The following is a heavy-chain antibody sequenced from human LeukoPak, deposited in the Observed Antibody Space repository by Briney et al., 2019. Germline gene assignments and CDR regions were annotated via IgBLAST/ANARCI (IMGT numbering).Heavy chain of an antibody. J-gene: IGHJ4*02. CDR2: ISSSGSTI. D-gene: IGHD6-6*01. CDR1: GFTFSDYY. CDR3: ARAGDKHSSSSAFDY. V-gene: IGHV3-11*04. Sequence: PGGSLRLSCAASGFTFSDYYMSWIRQAPGKGLEWVSYISSSGSTIYYADSVKRRFTISRDNPKNSLYLQMNSLRAEDTAVYYCARAGDKHSSSSAFDYWGQGTLVTVSS.